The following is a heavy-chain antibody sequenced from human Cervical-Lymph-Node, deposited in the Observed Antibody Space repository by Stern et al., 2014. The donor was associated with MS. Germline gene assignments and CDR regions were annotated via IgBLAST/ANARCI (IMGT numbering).Heavy chain of an antibody. CDR2: IYPGDSDT. CDR3: ARSRYNILTGYLHFDK. CDR1: GYSFTSYW. Sequence: EVQLVESGAEVKKPGESLKISCKGSGYSFTSYWIGWVRQMPGKGLEWMGIIYPGDSDTRYSPSFQGQVSISADKSITTAYLQWSSLKASDTAMYYCARSRYNILTGYLHFDKWGQGTLVTVSS. V-gene: IGHV5-51*01. D-gene: IGHD3-9*01. J-gene: IGHJ4*02.